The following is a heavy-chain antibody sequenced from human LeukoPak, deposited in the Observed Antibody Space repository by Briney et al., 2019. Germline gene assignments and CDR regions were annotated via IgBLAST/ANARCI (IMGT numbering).Heavy chain of an antibody. CDR2: IYTSGST. Sequence: KPSETLSLTCTVSGGSISSYYWSWLRQPAGKGLEWIGRIYTSGSTNYNPSLKSRVTMSVDTSKNQFSLKLSSVTAADTAVYYCARAMHSGYVSLYGMDVWGQGTTVTASS. CDR1: GGSISSYY. J-gene: IGHJ6*02. CDR3: ARAMHSGYVSLYGMDV. D-gene: IGHD5-12*01. V-gene: IGHV4-4*07.